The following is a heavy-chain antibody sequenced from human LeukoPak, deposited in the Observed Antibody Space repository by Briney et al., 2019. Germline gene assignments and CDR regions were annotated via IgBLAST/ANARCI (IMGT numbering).Heavy chain of an antibody. J-gene: IGHJ5*02. CDR3: ARESEKNYYDTNLNWFDP. V-gene: IGHV3-30*04. CDR2: IPSDGSKK. CDR1: GFSFSSYA. Sequence: GGSLRLSCAASGFSFSSYAIHWVRQAPDKGLEWVAVIPSDGSKKYYADSVKGRFTISRDNSKNTLYLQMNSLRAEDTAVYYCARESEKNYYDTNLNWFDPWGQGTLVTVSS. D-gene: IGHD3-22*01.